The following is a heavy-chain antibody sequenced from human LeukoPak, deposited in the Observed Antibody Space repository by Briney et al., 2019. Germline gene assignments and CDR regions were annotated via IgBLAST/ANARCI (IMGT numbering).Heavy chain of an antibody. D-gene: IGHD3-16*01. CDR2: ITDNGSNT. Sequence: PGGSLRLSCAASGFTFRSFAMSWVRQAPGLRPEWVSTITDNGSNTYYADSVKGRFTVSRDNSRNTLNSLRAEDAALYYCAKAPPIITLIGFGYYFDSWGLGTLVTVSS. V-gene: IGHV3-23*01. CDR3: AKAPPIITLIGFGYYFDS. CDR1: GFTFRSFA. J-gene: IGHJ4*02.